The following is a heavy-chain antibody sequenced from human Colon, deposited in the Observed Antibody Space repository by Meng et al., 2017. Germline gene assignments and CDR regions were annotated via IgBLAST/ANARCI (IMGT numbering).Heavy chain of an antibody. Sequence: GESLKISCAASGFTVTTHYMSWVRQAPGKGLEWVSAMYSDGTTYYADSVKGRFTISRDNSKNTVYLQMDSLRAEDTAIYYCARDPYGTGFNVGWYAFDIWGQGTVVTVSS. D-gene: IGHD6-19*01. CDR2: MYSDGTT. V-gene: IGHV3-53*01. J-gene: IGHJ3*02. CDR1: GFTVTTHY. CDR3: ARDPYGTGFNVGWYAFDI.